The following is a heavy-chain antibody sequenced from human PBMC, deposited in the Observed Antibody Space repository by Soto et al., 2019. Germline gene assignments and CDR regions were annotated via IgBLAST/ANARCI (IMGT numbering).Heavy chain of an antibody. Sequence: QSGGSLRLSCAASGFTFSSYGMHWVRQAPGKGLEWVAVITYDSDTVHYADSVKGRFTISRDNAESSLYLQMNSLRDEDTAVYFCARDFGHGYYLDYWGRGTLVTVSS. CDR1: GFTFSSYG. J-gene: IGHJ4*02. V-gene: IGHV3-48*02. D-gene: IGHD3-3*01. CDR3: ARDFGHGYYLDY. CDR2: ITYDSDTV.